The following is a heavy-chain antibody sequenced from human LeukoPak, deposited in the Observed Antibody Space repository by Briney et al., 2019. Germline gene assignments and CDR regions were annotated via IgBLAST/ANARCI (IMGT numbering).Heavy chain of an antibody. J-gene: IGHJ4*02. CDR1: GFTFSTYW. Sequence: GGSLRLSCAASGFTFSTYWMDWVRQAPGKGLEWVGNINQDGSVKHYVDSVRGRFTISRDNARNSVYLQMNALRVEDTAVYYCTRDFVFWGQGTLVTVSS. CDR3: TRDFVF. V-gene: IGHV3-7*01. D-gene: IGHD3-3*01. CDR2: INQDGSVK.